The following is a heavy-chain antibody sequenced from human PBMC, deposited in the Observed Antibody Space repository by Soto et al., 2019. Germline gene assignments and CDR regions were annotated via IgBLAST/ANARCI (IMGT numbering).Heavy chain of an antibody. CDR3: ARDPLGYCSSTSCDDDDFDI. D-gene: IGHD2-2*01. Sequence: PGGALRLFSAASGFTVSSYGMHRVRQAPGKGLEWVAVIWYDGSNKYYADSVKGRFTISRDNSKNTLYLQMNSLRAEETAVYYCARDPLGYCSSTSCDDDDFDIWGHGTMVTISS. CDR2: IWYDGSNK. J-gene: IGHJ3*02. CDR1: GFTVSSYG. V-gene: IGHV3-33*01.